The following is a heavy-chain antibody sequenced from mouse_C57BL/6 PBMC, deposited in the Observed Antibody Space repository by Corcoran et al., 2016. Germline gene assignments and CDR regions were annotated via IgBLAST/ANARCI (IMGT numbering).Heavy chain of an antibody. CDR2: IDPEDGDT. V-gene: IGHV14-1*01. J-gene: IGHJ2*01. Sequence: EVQLQQSGAELVRPGASVKLSCTASGFNIKDYYMHWVKQRPEQGLEWIGRIDPEDGDTEYAPKFQGKATMTADTSSNTAYLQLSSLTSEDTAVYYCTIYDGYYYYFDYWGQGTTLTVSS. CDR3: TIYDGYYYYFDY. CDR1: GFNIKDYY. D-gene: IGHD2-3*01.